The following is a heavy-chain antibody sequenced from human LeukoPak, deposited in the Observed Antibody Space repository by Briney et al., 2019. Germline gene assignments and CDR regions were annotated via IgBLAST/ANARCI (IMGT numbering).Heavy chain of an antibody. CDR2: IYTSGST. Sequence: SETLSLTCTVSGGSISSYYWSWIRQPAGKGLEWIGRIYTSGSTNYNPSLKSRVTMSVDTSKNQFSLKLSSVTAADTAVYYCARDWVLGDYYYMDVWGKGTTVTVSS. J-gene: IGHJ6*03. D-gene: IGHD2-2*03. CDR1: GGSISSYY. CDR3: ARDWVLGDYYYMDV. V-gene: IGHV4-4*07.